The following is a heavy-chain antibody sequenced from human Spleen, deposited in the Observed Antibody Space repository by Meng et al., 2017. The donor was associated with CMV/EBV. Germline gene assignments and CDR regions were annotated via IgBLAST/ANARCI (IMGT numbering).Heavy chain of an antibody. V-gene: IGHV3-30*19. CDR3: ARVDNGYDLPFDY. Sequence: GGSLRLSCAASGFTFSSYGIHWVRQAPGKGLEWVALISYDGTNKYYTDSVKGRFIISRDNSKNTLYLQMNSLRPGDMAVYYCARVDNGYDLPFDYWGQGTLVTVSS. CDR2: ISYDGTNK. J-gene: IGHJ4*02. D-gene: IGHD5-12*01. CDR1: GFTFSSYG.